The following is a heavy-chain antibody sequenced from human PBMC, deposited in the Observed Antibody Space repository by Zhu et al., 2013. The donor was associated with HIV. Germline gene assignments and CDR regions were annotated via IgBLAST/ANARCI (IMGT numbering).Heavy chain of an antibody. CDR1: GGTFRNNA. V-gene: IGHV1-69*01. J-gene: IGHJ4*02. D-gene: IGHD3-22*01. Sequence: QVHLVQSGAEVKKPGSSVKVSCKASGGTFRNNAINWVRQAPGQGLEWMGGIIPIFGTATYAQKFQGRVTITADESTSTAYMQLSSLRSEDTAVYYCARDHNSGYYSYFDYWGQGTLVTVSS. CDR3: ARDHNSGYYSYFDY. CDR2: IIPIFGTA.